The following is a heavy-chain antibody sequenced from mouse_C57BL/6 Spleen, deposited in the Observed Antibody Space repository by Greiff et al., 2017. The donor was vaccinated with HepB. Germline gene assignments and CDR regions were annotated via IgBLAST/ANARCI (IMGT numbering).Heavy chain of an antibody. D-gene: IGHD2-4*01. V-gene: IGHV1-15*01. CDR1: GYTFTDYE. CDR3: TFGDYERYYYAMDY. CDR2: IDPETGGT. Sequence: VQLQQSGAELVRPGASVTLSCKASGYTFTDYEMHWVKQTPVHGLEWIGAIDPETGGTAYNQKFKGKAILTADKSSSTAYMELRSLTSEDSAVYYCTFGDYERYYYAMDYWGQGTSVTVSS. J-gene: IGHJ4*01.